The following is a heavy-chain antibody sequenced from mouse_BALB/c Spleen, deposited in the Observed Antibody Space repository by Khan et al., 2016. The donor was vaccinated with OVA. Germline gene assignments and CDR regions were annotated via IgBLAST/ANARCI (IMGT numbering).Heavy chain of an antibody. Sequence: EVQLQESGPGLVKPSQSLSLTCTVTGYSITSNYAWNWIRQFPGNKLEWMGYISYSGSTNYNPSLQSRISITRDTSKNQFFLQLNSVTTEDTATYYCARGNYYGDAMDYWGQGTSITVSS. D-gene: IGHD1-1*01. CDR2: ISYSGST. CDR3: ARGNYYGDAMDY. J-gene: IGHJ4*01. CDR1: GYSITSNYA. V-gene: IGHV3-2*02.